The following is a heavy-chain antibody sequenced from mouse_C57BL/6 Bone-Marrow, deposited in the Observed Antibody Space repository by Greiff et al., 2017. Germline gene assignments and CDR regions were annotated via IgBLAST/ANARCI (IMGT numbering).Heavy chain of an antibody. Sequence: VQLQQPGAELVKPGASVKMSCKASGYTFTSYWITWVKQRPGQGLEWIGDIYPGSGSTNYNEKFKSKATLTVDTSSSTAYMQLSSLTSVDSAVYYCARRFYYGSSGAMDYWGQGTSVTVSS. CDR1: GYTFTSYW. J-gene: IGHJ4*01. CDR2: IYPGSGST. CDR3: ARRFYYGSSGAMDY. V-gene: IGHV1-55*01. D-gene: IGHD1-1*01.